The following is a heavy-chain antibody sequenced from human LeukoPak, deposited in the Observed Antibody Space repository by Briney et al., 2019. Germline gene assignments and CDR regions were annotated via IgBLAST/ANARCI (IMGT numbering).Heavy chain of an antibody. CDR3: ARECPSSSWYETFDI. J-gene: IGHJ3*02. CDR2: INAGNGNT. D-gene: IGHD6-13*01. Sequence: ASVKVSCKASGYTFTSYAMHWVRQAPGQRLEWMGWINAGNGNTKYSQKFQGRVTITRDTSASTAYMELSSLRSEDTAVYYCARECPSSSWYETFDIWGQETMVTVSS. V-gene: IGHV1-3*01. CDR1: GYTFTSYA.